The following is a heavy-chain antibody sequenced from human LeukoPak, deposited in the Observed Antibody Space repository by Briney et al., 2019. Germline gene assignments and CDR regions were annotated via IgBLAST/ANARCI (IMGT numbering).Heavy chain of an antibody. Sequence: SETLSLTCDVSGGSITQTNYWNCVRHPPGKGLEWVGEVNLQGSTNYNPSLMRRVAISVDTSANHVSLQLTSVTAADTAVYYSARLASGSYGPLTPFDYWGQGTLVTVSS. J-gene: IGHJ4*02. CDR3: ARLASGSYGPLTPFDY. D-gene: IGHD1-26*01. CDR2: VNLQGST. V-gene: IGHV4-4*02. CDR1: GGSITQTNY.